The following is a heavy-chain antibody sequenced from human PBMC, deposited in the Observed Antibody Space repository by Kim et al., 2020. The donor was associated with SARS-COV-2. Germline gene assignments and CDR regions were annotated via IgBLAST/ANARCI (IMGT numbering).Heavy chain of an antibody. J-gene: IGHJ4*02. CDR2: ISSSGSTI. CDR1: GFTFSSYE. Sequence: GGSLRLSCAASGFTFSSYEMNWVRQAPGKGLEWVSYISSSGSTIYYADSVKGRFTISRDNAKNSLYLQMNSLRAEDTAVYYCAREGHYYGSGSYYNVDYWGQGTLVTVSS. D-gene: IGHD3-10*01. CDR3: AREGHYYGSGSYYNVDY. V-gene: IGHV3-48*03.